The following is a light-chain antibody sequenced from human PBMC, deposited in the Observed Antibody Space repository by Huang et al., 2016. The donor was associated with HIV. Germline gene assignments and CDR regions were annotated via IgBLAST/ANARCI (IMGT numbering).Light chain of an antibody. Sequence: DIVMTQSPDSLAVSLGERATINCSSSQSVLSSSNDKNYLTWYQQKPGQPPKLLIYWESSRESGVPERFSGSGSGTHVTLTIASLQAEDVAVYYCQQYYSVPRTFGQGTKVEIK. V-gene: IGKV4-1*01. CDR2: WES. J-gene: IGKJ1*01. CDR1: QSVLSSSNDKNY. CDR3: QQYYSVPRT.